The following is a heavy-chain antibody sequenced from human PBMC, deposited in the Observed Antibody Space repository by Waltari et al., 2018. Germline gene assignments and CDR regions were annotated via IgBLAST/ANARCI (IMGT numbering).Heavy chain of an antibody. J-gene: IGHJ5*02. CDR2: IYPGDSDT. Sequence: EVQLVQSGAEVKKPGESLKISCKGSGYSFTSYWIGWVRQMPGKGLEWMGIIYPGDSDTRYSPSFQGQVTISADKSIITAYLQWSSLKASDTAMYYCARQGALGRYCSGGSCYSGFDPWGQGTLVTVSS. CDR3: ARQGALGRYCSGGSCYSGFDP. D-gene: IGHD2-15*01. CDR1: GYSFTSYW. V-gene: IGHV5-51*01.